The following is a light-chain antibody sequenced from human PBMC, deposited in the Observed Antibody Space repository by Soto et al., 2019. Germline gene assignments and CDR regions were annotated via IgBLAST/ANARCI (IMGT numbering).Light chain of an antibody. V-gene: IGLV2-14*01. CDR2: GVT. J-gene: IGLJ1*01. CDR3: SSCTSARTGLYL. Sequence: QSVLTQPASVSGSPGQSITISCTGTSSDVGGYNYVSWYQQHPGIAPKLLIYGVTNRPSGVSTRFSGSKSGNTASLTLSGLQGEDEADYHCSSCTSARTGLYLFGTGTKLTVL. CDR1: SSDVGGYNY.